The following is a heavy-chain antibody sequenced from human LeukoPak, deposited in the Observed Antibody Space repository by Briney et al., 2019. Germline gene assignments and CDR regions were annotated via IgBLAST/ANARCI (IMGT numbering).Heavy chain of an antibody. J-gene: IGHJ6*02. Sequence: GGSLRLLCAASEFTFSTYNMNWVRQPPGKGLEWVSAISSRRNYRHYADSVEGRFTISRDNAKHSLYLKRNGLRDADTAVYSCGGDGWVQGDYHGMDVWGQGTTVTVSS. CDR1: EFTFSTYN. CDR3: GGDGWVQGDYHGMDV. V-gene: IGHV3-21*01. D-gene: IGHD1-26*01. CDR2: ISSRRNYR.